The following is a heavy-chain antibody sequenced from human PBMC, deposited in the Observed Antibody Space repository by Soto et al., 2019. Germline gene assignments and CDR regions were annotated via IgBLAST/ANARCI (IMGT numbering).Heavy chain of an antibody. CDR3: ARGKPLSKYCSSTSCYTPRVGFGMDV. Sequence: PSETLSLTCAVYGGSFSGYYWSWIRQPPGKGLEWIGEINHSGSTNYNPSLKSRVTISVDTSKNQFSLKLSSVTAADTAVYYCARGKPLSKYCSSTSCYTPRVGFGMDVWGQGTTVTVSS. D-gene: IGHD2-2*02. CDR2: INHSGST. CDR1: GGSFSGYY. V-gene: IGHV4-34*01. J-gene: IGHJ6*02.